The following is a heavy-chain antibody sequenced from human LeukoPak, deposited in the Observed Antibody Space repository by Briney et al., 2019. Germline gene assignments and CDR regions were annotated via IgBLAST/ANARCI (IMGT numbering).Heavy chain of an antibody. CDR2: IYHSGST. CDR1: GGSISSGCYS. Sequence: SETLSLTCAVSGGSISSGCYSWSWIRQPPGKGLEWIGYIYHSGSTYYNPSLKSRVTISVDRSKNQFSLKLSSVTAADTAVYXXXXXSXSCYNGMDVWGQGTTVTVSS. V-gene: IGHV4-30-2*01. J-gene: IGHJ6*02. CDR3: XXXSXSCYNGMDV. D-gene: IGHD2-2*02.